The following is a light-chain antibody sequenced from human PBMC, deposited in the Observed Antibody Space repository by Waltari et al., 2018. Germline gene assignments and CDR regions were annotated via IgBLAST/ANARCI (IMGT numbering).Light chain of an antibody. J-gene: IGKJ4*01. CDR3: QQRTNWPPT. CDR2: AAS. CDR1: QSVSGY. V-gene: IGKV3-11*01. Sequence: EIVLTQSPATLSLSPGQRVTLSCRASQSVSGYLAWYQQKPGQAPRLLIYAASNRAIGIPARFSGSGSGTDFTLTISSLEPEEFAVYYCQQRTNWPPTFGGGTKVEIK.